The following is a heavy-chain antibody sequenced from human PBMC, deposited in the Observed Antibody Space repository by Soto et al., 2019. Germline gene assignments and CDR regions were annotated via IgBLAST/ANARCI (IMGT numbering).Heavy chain of an antibody. CDR1: GGSISSGDYY. D-gene: IGHD3-10*01. V-gene: IGHV4-30-4*01. CDR2: IYYSGST. J-gene: IGHJ5*02. CDR3: ARRPGTMVRGVIRGLDP. Sequence: SETLSLTCTFSGGSISSGDYYWSWIRQPPGKGLEWIGYIYYSGSTYYNPSLKSRVTISVDTSKNQFSLKLSSVTAADTAVYYCARRPGTMVRGVIRGLDPWGQGTLVTVSS.